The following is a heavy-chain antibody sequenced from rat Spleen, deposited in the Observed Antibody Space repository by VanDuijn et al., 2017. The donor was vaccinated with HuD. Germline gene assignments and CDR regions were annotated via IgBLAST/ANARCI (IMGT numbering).Heavy chain of an antibody. CDR1: GFSLTSYN. V-gene: IGHV2-45*01. Sequence: QVQLMESGPGLVQPSETLSLTCTVSGFSLTSYNVHWVRQPPGKGLEWMGVIWSGGSTAYNSLLKSRLSITRDISESQVFLEMNSLQTEDTATYYCARVGYSGYIRYFDFWGQGVMVTVSS. CDR2: IWSGGST. CDR3: ARVGYSGYIRYFDF. D-gene: IGHD1-2*01. J-gene: IGHJ2*01.